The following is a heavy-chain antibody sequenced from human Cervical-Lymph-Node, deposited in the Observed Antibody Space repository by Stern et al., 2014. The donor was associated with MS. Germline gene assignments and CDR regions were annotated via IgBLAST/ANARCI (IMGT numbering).Heavy chain of an antibody. CDR1: GFTFSASA. CDR3: RAGTPQVDD. D-gene: IGHD6-13*01. CDR2: IRSKPNNYAT. Sequence: VQLVQSGGALVQPGGSLKLSCAASGFTFSASAIHWVRQASGKGLEWVGRIRSKPNNYATVYDESVKGRFTISRDDSKNTAYLQMNSLKIEDTAVYYCRAGTPQVDDWGQGTLVTVSS. V-gene: IGHV3-73*01. J-gene: IGHJ4*02.